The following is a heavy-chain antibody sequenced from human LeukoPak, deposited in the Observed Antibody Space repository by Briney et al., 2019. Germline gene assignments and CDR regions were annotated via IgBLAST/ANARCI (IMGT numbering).Heavy chain of an antibody. D-gene: IGHD3-10*01. J-gene: IGHJ2*01. CDR3: TRDRYYFGSGSYPWYFDL. CDR2: ISSSSSYI. Sequence: PGGSLRLSCAASGFTFSSYTMTWVRQAPGKGLEWVSSISSSSSYIYYADSVKGRFTISRDNAKKSLFLQMNSLRAEDTAVYYCTRDRYYFGSGSYPWYFDLWGRGTLVTVSS. CDR1: GFTFSSYT. V-gene: IGHV3-21*01.